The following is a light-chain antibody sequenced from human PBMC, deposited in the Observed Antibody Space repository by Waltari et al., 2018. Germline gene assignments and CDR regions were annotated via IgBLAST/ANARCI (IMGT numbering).Light chain of an antibody. V-gene: IGKV3-20*01. J-gene: IGKJ4*01. CDR2: GAS. Sequence: EIVLTQSPGTLSLSPGERATLSCRASQTVRTTYLAWYQQKPGQAPTLLISGASSRATGIPYRFSGSGSGTDFSLTISSLEPEDFAVYYCQQYDISPLTFGGGTKVEIK. CDR1: QTVRTTY. CDR3: QQYDISPLT.